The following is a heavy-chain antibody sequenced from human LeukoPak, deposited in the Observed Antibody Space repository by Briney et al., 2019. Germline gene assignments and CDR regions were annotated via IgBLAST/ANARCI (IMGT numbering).Heavy chain of an antibody. V-gene: IGHV1-2*02. Sequence: ASVKVSCKASGGTFSSYAISWVRQAPGQGLEWMGWINPNSGGTNYAQKFQGRVTMTRDTSISTAYMELSRLRSDDTAVYYCARDSGRYSGYDLISTPAYWGQGTLVTVSS. CDR2: INPNSGGT. CDR1: GGTFSSYA. J-gene: IGHJ4*02. CDR3: ARDSGRYSGYDLISTPAY. D-gene: IGHD5-12*01.